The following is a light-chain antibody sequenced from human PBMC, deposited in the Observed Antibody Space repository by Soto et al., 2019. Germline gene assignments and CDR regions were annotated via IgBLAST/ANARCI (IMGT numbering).Light chain of an antibody. J-gene: IGLJ1*01. V-gene: IGLV2-18*01. CDR1: INDVTAYYR. Sequence: QSALTQPPSVSGSPGQSVTISCSGTINDVTAYYRVSWYQQTPGTAPKIMIYDVSNRPSGVPDRFSGSRSGNTASLTISGLQAEDAGDYYCSVYTRTSTYVFGTGTKLTVL. CDR3: SVYTRTSTYV. CDR2: DVS.